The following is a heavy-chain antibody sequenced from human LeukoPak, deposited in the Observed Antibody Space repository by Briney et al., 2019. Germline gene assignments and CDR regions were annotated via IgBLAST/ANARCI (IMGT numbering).Heavy chain of an antibody. V-gene: IGHV1-18*01. D-gene: IGHD3-22*01. CDR1: GYTFTSYG. Sequence: ASVKVSCKASGYTFTSYGISWVRQAPGQGLEWMGWISAYNGNTNYAQKLQGRVTMTTDTSTSTAYMELRSLRSDDTAVYYCARDTADITMIVVVPREAFDIWAKGQWPPSLQ. J-gene: IGHJ3*02. CDR2: ISAYNGNT. CDR3: ARDTADITMIVVVPREAFDI.